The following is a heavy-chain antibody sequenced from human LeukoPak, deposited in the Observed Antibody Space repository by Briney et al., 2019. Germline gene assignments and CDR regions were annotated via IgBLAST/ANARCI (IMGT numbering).Heavy chain of an antibody. J-gene: IGHJ6*04. V-gene: IGHV3-7*01. CDR1: GFTFSGSW. CDR2: IKEDGSEK. CDR3: ATHRISS. Sequence: GGSLRLSCAVSGFTFSGSWMTWVRQAPGKGLEWVATIKEDGSEKYYADSLKGRFSISRDNAKNSVYLQMNSLRADDTAVYFCATHRISSWGKGTTVTVSS. D-gene: IGHD3-10*01.